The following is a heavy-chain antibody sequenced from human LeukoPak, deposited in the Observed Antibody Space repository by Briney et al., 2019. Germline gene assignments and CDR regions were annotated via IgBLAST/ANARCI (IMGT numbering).Heavy chain of an antibody. D-gene: IGHD6-6*01. V-gene: IGHV1-2*02. CDR1: GYSFTGYY. CDR2: INPNSGGT. CDR3: ARDRSILGWFDP. Sequence: ASVKVSCKASGYSFTGYYMHWVRQAPGQGLEWMGWINPNSGGTNYAQKFQGRVTMTRDTSISTAYMELSRLRSDDTAVYYCARDRSILGWFDPWGQGTLVTVSS. J-gene: IGHJ5*02.